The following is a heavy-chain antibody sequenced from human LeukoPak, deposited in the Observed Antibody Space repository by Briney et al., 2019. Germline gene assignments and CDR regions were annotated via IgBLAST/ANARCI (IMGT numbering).Heavy chain of an antibody. D-gene: IGHD2-2*01. J-gene: IGHJ5*02. V-gene: IGHV1-18*01. CDR2: ISAYNGNT. CDR1: GYTFTSYG. Sequence: ASVKVSCEASGYTFTSYGISWVRQAPGQGLEWMGWISAYNGNTNYAQKLQGRVTMTTDTSTSTAYMELRSLRSDDTAVYCCARVTLTRYCSSTSCYNFENWFDPWGQGTLVTVSS. CDR3: ARVTLTRYCSSTSCYNFENWFDP.